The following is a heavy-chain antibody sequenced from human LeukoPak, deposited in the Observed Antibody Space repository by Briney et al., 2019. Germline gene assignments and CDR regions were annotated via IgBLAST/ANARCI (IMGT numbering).Heavy chain of an antibody. CDR1: GFTVSSNY. CDR3: ARDLFNIYFDY. CDR2: ICSGGST. V-gene: IGHV3-66*01. Sequence: GGSLRLSCAASGFTVSSNYMSWVRQAPGKGLEWVSVICSGGSTYYADSVKGRFTISRDNSKNTLYLQMNSLRAEDTAVYYCARDLFNIYFDYWGQGTLVTVSS. D-gene: IGHD2/OR15-2a*01. J-gene: IGHJ4*02.